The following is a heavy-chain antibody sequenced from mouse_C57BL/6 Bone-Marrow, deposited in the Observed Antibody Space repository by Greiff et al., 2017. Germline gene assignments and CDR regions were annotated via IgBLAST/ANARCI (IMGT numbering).Heavy chain of an antibody. CDR2: INPNNGGT. CDR3: ARGLTTVDY. V-gene: IGHV1-26*01. D-gene: IGHD1-1*01. Sequence: VQLQQSGPELVKPGASVKISCKASGYTFTDYYMNWVKQSHGKSLEWIGDINPNNGGTSYNQKFKGKATLTVDKSSSTAYMELRSLTSEDSAVYYCARGLTTVDYWGQGTTLTVSS. J-gene: IGHJ2*01. CDR1: GYTFTDYY.